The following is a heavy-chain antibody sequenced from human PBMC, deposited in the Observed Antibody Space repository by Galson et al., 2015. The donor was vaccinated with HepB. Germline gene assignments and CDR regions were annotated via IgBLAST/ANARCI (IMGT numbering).Heavy chain of an antibody. CDR2: IYPGDSDT. V-gene: IGHV5-51*01. D-gene: IGHD3-10*01. J-gene: IGHJ4*02. CDR3: ARQMGVWFGELLDFPLGY. Sequence: QSGAEVKKPGESLKISCKGSGYSFTSYWIGWVRQMPGKGLEWMGIIYPGDSDTRYSPSFQGQVTISADKSISTAYLQWSSLKASDTAMYYCARQMGVWFGELLDFPLGYWGQGTLVTVSS. CDR1: GYSFTSYW.